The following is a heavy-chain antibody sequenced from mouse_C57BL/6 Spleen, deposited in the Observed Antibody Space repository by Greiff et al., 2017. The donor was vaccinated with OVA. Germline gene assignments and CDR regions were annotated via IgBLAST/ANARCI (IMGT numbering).Heavy chain of an antibody. J-gene: IGHJ3*01. Sequence: VQLQQSVAELVRPGASVKLSCTASGFNIKNTYMHWVKQRPEQGLEWIGRIDPASGNTKYAPKFQGKATITADTSSTTAYLQLSSLTSEDTAIYYGARSLYYGNYGFAYWGQGTLVTVSA. V-gene: IGHV14-3*01. CDR1: GFNIKNTY. D-gene: IGHD2-1*01. CDR3: ARSLYYGNYGFAY. CDR2: IDPASGNT.